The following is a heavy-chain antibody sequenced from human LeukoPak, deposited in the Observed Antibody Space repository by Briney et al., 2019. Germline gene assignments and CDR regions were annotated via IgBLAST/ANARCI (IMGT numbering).Heavy chain of an antibody. J-gene: IGHJ6*03. CDR3: ARGTLNYYYYYMDV. V-gene: IGHV3-53*01. Sequence: GGSLRLSCAASGFTVSSNYMSWVRQAPGKGLEWVSVIYSDGSTYYADSVKGRFTISRDNSKNTLYLQMNSLRAEDTAVYYCARGTLNYYYYYMDVWGKGTTVTVSS. CDR2: IYSDGST. CDR1: GFTVSSNY.